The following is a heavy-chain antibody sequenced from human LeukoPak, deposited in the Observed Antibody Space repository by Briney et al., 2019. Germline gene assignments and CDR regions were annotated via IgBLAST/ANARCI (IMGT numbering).Heavy chain of an antibody. CDR2: IRYDGSNK. J-gene: IGHJ4*02. V-gene: IGHV3-30*02. CDR3: AKEREGSSSI. D-gene: IGHD6-6*01. CDR1: GFTFTSYG. Sequence: GGSLRLSCVASGFTFTSYGMHWVRQAPGKGLEWVAFIRYDGSNKYYADSVKGRFTISRDNSKNTLYLQMNSLRAEDTAVYYCAKEREGSSSIWGQGTLVTVSS.